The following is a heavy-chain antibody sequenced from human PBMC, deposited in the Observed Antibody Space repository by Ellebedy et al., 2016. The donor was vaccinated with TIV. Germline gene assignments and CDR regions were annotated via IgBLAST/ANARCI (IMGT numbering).Heavy chain of an antibody. J-gene: IGHJ4*02. CDR3: AVQGPAARQVE. Sequence: GESLKISCAASGFTVSSNDMSWVRQAQGKGLDWVSLIYSAGDVHYADSVKGRFTMSRDTSKNTLHLQMNSLRVEDTAVYYCAVQGPAARQVEWGQGTLVTVSS. V-gene: IGHV3-53*01. CDR2: IYSAGDV. CDR1: GFTVSSND. D-gene: IGHD6-6*01.